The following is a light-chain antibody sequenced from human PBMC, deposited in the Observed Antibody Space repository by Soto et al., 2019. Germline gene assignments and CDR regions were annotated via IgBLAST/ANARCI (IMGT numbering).Light chain of an antibody. Sequence: QSVLTQPPSASWTPGQRVTISYSGSSSNIGSNTGNWYQQLPGTAPKLLIHSNNQRPSGVPDRFSGSKSVASASLTISGLQSEDEADYYCAAWDDRMKGLYVFGHGTKVTV. CDR3: AAWDDRMKGLYV. CDR1: SSNIGSNT. J-gene: IGLJ1*01. CDR2: SNN. V-gene: IGLV1-44*01.